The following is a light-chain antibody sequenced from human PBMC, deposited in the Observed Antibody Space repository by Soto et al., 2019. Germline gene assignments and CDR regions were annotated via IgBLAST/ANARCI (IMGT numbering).Light chain of an antibody. CDR3: QHYNSYSGT. Sequence: EIVMTQSPDTLSVSPGERATLSCRASQSVSSSLAWYQQKPGQAPRLLIYDASNRATGIPARFSGSGSETDFTLTISSLQPDDFATYYCQHYNSYSGTFGQGTKVDIK. CDR1: QSVSSS. V-gene: IGKV3D-15*01. J-gene: IGKJ1*01. CDR2: DAS.